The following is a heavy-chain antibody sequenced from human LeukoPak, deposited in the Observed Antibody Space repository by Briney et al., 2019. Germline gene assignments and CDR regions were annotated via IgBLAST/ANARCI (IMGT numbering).Heavy chain of an antibody. CDR3: ARGADEPDFDY. J-gene: IGHJ4*02. CDR1: GGSISSYY. D-gene: IGHD1-14*01. CDR2: IYYSGST. V-gene: IGHV4-59*01. Sequence: SETLSLTCTVSGGSISSYYWSWIRQPPGKGLEWIGYIYYSGSTNYNPSLKSRVTISVDTSKNQFSLKLSSVTAADTAVYYCARGADEPDFDYWGQGTLVTASS.